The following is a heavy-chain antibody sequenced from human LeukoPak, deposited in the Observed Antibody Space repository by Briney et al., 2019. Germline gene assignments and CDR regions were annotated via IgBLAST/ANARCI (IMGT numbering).Heavy chain of an antibody. D-gene: IGHD4-23*01. J-gene: IGHJ3*02. CDR2: ISSSGSTI. V-gene: IGHV3-11*01. CDR1: GFTFSDYY. CDR3: ARRWEPTDAFDI. Sequence: GGSLRLSCAASGFTFSDYYMSWIRQAPGKGLEWASYISSSGSTIYYADSVKGRFTISRDNAKNSLYLQMNSLRAEDTAVYYCARRWEPTDAFDIWGQGTMVTVSS.